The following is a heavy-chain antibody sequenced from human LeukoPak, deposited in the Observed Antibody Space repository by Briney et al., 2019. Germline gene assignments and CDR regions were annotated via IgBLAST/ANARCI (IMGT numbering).Heavy chain of an antibody. CDR3: ARDRALPAAIWYMAN. CDR2: IVGSGDST. CDR1: GFTFSVYA. D-gene: IGHD2-2*01. J-gene: IGHJ4*02. Sequence: GGSLRLSCAASGFTFSVYAMSWVRQAPGKGLEWISTIVGSGDSTWYADSVKGRFTIPRDNAKNSLYLQMNSLRAEDTAVYYCARDRALPAAIWYMANWGQGTLVTVSS. V-gene: IGHV3-23*01.